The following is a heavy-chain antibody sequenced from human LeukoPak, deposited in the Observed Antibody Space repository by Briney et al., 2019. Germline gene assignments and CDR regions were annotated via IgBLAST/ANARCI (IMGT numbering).Heavy chain of an antibody. V-gene: IGHV5-51*01. CDR1: GYSFTSYW. J-gene: IGHJ6*01. Sequence: GESFQISCKGSGYSFTSYWIGWVRQMPGKGLEWMGIIYPGDSDTRYSPSFQGQVTISADKSISTAYLQWSSLKASDTAMYYCARGMVVAAPRHYYGMDVWGQGVTVTVSS. CDR2: IYPGDSDT. CDR3: ARGMVVAAPRHYYGMDV. D-gene: IGHD2-15*01.